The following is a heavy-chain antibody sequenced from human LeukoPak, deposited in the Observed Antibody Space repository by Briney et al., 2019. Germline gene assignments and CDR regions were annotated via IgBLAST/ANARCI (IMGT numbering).Heavy chain of an antibody. V-gene: IGHV3-15*07. D-gene: IGHD3-22*01. CDR3: TTADSSGRFLIDY. Sequence: GGSLRLSCAASGFAFTNAWMNWVRQAPGKGLEWVGRIKSRTDGGTADYAAPVKGRFTISRDDSKNTLYLQMNSLKTEDTAVYYCTTADSSGRFLIDYWGQGTLVTVSS. CDR2: IKSRTDGGTA. J-gene: IGHJ4*02. CDR1: GFAFTNAW.